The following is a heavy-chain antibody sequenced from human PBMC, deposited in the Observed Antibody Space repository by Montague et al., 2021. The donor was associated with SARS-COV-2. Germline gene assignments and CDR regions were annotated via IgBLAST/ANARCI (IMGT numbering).Heavy chain of an antibody. Sequence: SETLSLTCAVYGGSFSGDDCCWIRHPPGKGLEWIGEINHSGSTNYNPSLNSQVTITVYTSKYQFPMKLSSVTAAATAVYYCARARSVTTFVLSVRVGMDVWGQGTLVTVSS. V-gene: IGHV4-34*01. CDR2: INHSGST. D-gene: IGHD4-11*01. J-gene: IGHJ6*02. CDR3: ARARSVTTFVLSVRVGMDV. CDR1: GGSFSGDD.